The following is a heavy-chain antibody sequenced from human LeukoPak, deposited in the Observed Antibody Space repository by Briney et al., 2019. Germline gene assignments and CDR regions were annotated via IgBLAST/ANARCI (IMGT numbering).Heavy chain of an antibody. CDR3: ARRIAAADVVLDI. Sequence: SETLSLTCTVSGGSISSYYWSWIRQPPGKGLEWIGYIYYSGSTNYNPSLKSRVTISVDTSKNQFSLKLSSVTAADTAVYYCARRIAAADVVLDIWGQGTKVTVSS. CDR2: IYYSGST. D-gene: IGHD6-13*01. J-gene: IGHJ3*02. V-gene: IGHV4-59*08. CDR1: GGSISSYY.